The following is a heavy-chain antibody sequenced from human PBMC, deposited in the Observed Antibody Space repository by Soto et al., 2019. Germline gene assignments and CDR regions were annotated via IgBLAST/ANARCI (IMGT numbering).Heavy chain of an antibody. D-gene: IGHD3-22*01. Sequence: GGSLRLSCAASGFTFSSYWMSWVRQAPGKGLEWVANIKQDGSEKYYVDSVKGRFTISRDNAKNSLYLQMNSLRAEDTAVYYCARCPPTYYYDSSGRTRAFDIWGQGTMVTVSS. CDR1: GFTFSSYW. CDR2: IKQDGSEK. CDR3: ARCPPTYYYDSSGRTRAFDI. V-gene: IGHV3-7*05. J-gene: IGHJ3*02.